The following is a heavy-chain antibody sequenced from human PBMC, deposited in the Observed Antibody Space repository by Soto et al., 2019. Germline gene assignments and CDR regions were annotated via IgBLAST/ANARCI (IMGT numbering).Heavy chain of an antibody. CDR3: TTDPSFLLLAQWLVRGERNYFDY. CDR2: IKSKTDGGTT. D-gene: IGHD6-19*01. Sequence: GGSLRLSCAASGFTFSNAWMNWVRQAPGKGLEWVGRIKSKTDGGTTDHAAPVKGRFTISRDDSKNTLYLQMNSLKTEDTAVYYCTTDPSFLLLAQWLVRGERNYFDYWGQGTLVTVSS. CDR1: GFTFSNAW. V-gene: IGHV3-15*07. J-gene: IGHJ4*02.